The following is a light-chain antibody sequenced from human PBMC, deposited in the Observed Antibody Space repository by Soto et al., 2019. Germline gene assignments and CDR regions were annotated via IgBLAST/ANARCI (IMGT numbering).Light chain of an antibody. V-gene: IGKV1-39*01. Sequence: DIQMTQSPSSLSASVGDRVTLTCRASQSISTYLNWYQQKPGKAPNLLIYVASTLQSGVPSRFSGSGSGTDFTLTISSLQPEDFATYYCQQSHSIPYIFGQGTKLEIK. CDR1: QSISTY. CDR2: VAS. CDR3: QQSHSIPYI. J-gene: IGKJ2*01.